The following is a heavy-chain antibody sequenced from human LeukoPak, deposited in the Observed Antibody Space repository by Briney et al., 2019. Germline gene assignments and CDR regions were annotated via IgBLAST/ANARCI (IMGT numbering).Heavy chain of an antibody. J-gene: IGHJ4*02. D-gene: IGHD1-14*01. CDR1: GYTFTDYG. CDR2: ISAYNRNT. CDR3: ARWDRTASYYFDY. Sequence: GASVKVSRKASGYTFTDYGVNWVRQAPGQGLEWMGWISAYNRNTNYARKLQGRVTMTTDTSTSTAYMELRSLTSDDTAVYYCARWDRTASYYFDYWGQGTLLTVSS. V-gene: IGHV1-18*01.